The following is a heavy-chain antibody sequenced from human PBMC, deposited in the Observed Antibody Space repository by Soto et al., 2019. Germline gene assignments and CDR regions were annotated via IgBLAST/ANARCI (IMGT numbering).Heavy chain of an antibody. V-gene: IGHV1-18*01. CDR1: GYTFTSCG. J-gene: IGHJ4*02. CDR2: IRPDSGNT. D-gene: IGHD6-6*01. CDR3: ARDRSSSDF. Sequence: QVQLVQSGVEVRKPGASVKVSCKASGYTFTSCGISWVRQAPGQGLEWMGWIRPDSGNTDYAQNFQGRVTMTTDTSTSTAFMELRSLTSDDTAVYYCARDRSSSDFWGQGTLVTVSS.